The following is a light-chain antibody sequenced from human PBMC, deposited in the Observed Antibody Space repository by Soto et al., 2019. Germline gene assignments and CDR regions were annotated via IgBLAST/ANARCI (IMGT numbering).Light chain of an antibody. Sequence: DIQMTQSPSILSASVADRVTITCRASQNIGRWLAWYQQKPGKAPKLLIYTASSLESGVPSRFSGSGCGTEFTLTISSLQPDDFATYYCQQYDSYSWTFGQGTKVEIK. J-gene: IGKJ1*01. V-gene: IGKV1-5*03. CDR3: QQYDSYSWT. CDR2: TAS. CDR1: QNIGRW.